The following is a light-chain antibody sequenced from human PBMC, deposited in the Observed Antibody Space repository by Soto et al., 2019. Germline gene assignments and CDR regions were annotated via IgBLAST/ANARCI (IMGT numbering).Light chain of an antibody. CDR2: GVT. Sequence: QSALTLPASVSGSPGQSITISCTGTSSDVGGYNSVSWYQQHPNKAPKLMISGVTNRPSGVSNRFSGSKSGNTASLTISGLQPEDEADYYCSSYTSSSTLYVFGTGTKLTVL. CDR3: SSYTSSSTLYV. CDR1: SSDVGGYNS. J-gene: IGLJ1*01. V-gene: IGLV2-14*03.